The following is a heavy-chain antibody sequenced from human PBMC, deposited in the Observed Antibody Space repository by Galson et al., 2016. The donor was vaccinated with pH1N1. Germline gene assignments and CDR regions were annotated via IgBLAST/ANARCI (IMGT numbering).Heavy chain of an antibody. Sequence: SVKVSCKASGYTFTSYCMHWVRQAPGQGLEWMGIINPSGGSTSYAQKFQGRVTMTRDTSTSTVYMELSSLRSEDTAVYYCARTIVVVAHMDVWGQGTTVTVSS. CDR1: GYTFTSYC. V-gene: IGHV1-46*01. CDR2: INPSGGST. CDR3: ARTIVVVAHMDV. J-gene: IGHJ6*02. D-gene: IGHD2-15*01.